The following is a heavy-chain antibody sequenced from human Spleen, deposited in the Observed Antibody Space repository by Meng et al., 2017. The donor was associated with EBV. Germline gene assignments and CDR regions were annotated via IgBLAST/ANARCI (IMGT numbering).Heavy chain of an antibody. J-gene: IGHJ4*01. CDR3: ATWNNNGWYYGY. CDR1: GGSSSGSD. Sequence: QVQFKQWGAGLLKPSETLSLTCAVYGGSSSGSDWSWIRQPPGKGLEWIGEINLGGNTNYNPSLKSRVSISVDTSKNHFSLKVDSVTAADTAVYYCATWNNNGWYYGYWGQGTLVTVSS. V-gene: IGHV4-34*01. D-gene: IGHD6-19*01. CDR2: INLGGNT.